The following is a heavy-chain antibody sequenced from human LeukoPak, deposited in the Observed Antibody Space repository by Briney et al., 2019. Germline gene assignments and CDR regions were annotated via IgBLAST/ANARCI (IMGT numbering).Heavy chain of an antibody. J-gene: IGHJ4*02. V-gene: IGHV4-30-2*01. D-gene: IGHD6-13*01. CDR1: GGSISSGGYS. Sequence: PSEPLSLTCAVSGGSISSGGYSWSWIRQPPGKGLEWIGYIYHSGSTYYNPSLKSRVTISVDRSKNQFSLKLSSVTAADTAVYYCARGIAAAGMDYWGQGTLVTVSS. CDR2: IYHSGST. CDR3: ARGIAAAGMDY.